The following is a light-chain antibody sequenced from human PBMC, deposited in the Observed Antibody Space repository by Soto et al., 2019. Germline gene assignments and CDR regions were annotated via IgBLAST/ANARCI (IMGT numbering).Light chain of an antibody. CDR2: DAS. CDR1: QDISNY. CDR3: QQCDNRPYT. V-gene: IGKV1-33*01. J-gene: IGKJ2*01. Sequence: DIQMTQSPSSLSVSVGDRVTITCQASQDISNYLNWYQQKPGKAPKLLIYDASNLETGVPSRFSGSGSGTDFTFTISSLEPEDIAAYYCQQCDNRPYTFGQGTKLEIK.